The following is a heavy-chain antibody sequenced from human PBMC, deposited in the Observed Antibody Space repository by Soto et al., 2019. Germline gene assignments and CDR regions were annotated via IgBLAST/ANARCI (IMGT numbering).Heavy chain of an antibody. Sequence: GGSLRLSCAASGFTFSSYSMNWVRQAPGKGLEWVSYISSSSSTIYYADSVKGRFTISRDNAKNSLYLQMNSLRDEDTAVYYCARDRRRKKGYYYYGMDVWGQGTTVTVSS. J-gene: IGHJ6*02. V-gene: IGHV3-48*02. CDR2: ISSSSSTI. CDR3: ARDRRRKKGYYYYGMDV. CDR1: GFTFSSYS.